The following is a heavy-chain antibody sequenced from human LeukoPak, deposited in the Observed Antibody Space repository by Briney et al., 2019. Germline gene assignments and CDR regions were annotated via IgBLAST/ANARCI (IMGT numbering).Heavy chain of an antibody. Sequence: GGSLRLSCSASGFSFSTYAMHWARQAPGKGLEHVSVIVGNGGSTYYADSVKGRFTISRDNSKNTLYLQMSSLRAEDTAVYYCVKDDKYYSNSGGYPLWGQGTLVTVSS. J-gene: IGHJ4*02. D-gene: IGHD3-22*01. CDR2: IVGNGGST. CDR1: GFSFSTYA. V-gene: IGHV3-64D*09. CDR3: VKDDKYYSNSGGYPL.